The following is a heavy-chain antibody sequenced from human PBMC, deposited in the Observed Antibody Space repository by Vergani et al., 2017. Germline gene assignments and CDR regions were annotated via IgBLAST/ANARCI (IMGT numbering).Heavy chain of an antibody. Sequence: QVQVQESGPGLVKPSETLSLTCTVSGSSFDGYYWSWIRQPPGKGLEWSGYINYSGRTTYNPSLKSRVSISMDTSKKQLSLRLNSVTAADTAVYYCARDSQYYGSGTYDNWFDPWGQGTLVTVSS. CDR1: GSSFDGYY. V-gene: IGHV4-59*01. CDR2: INYSGRT. D-gene: IGHD3-10*01. CDR3: ARDSQYYGSGTYDNWFDP. J-gene: IGHJ5*02.